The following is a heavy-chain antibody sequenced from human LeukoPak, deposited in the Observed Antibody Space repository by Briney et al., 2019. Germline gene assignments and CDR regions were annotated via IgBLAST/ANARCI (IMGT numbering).Heavy chain of an antibody. D-gene: IGHD5-24*01. CDR3: ARGGGCNYLDY. J-gene: IGHJ4*02. CDR1: AGSISSYY. Sequence: PSETLSLTCSVSAGSISSYYWSWIRQPPGKGLEWIGYIYYSGSTNYKPSLRSRVTISVDTSKNQFSLKLTSVTAADTAVYYCARGGGCNYLDYWGQGTLVTVSS. V-gene: IGHV4-59*01. CDR2: IYYSGST.